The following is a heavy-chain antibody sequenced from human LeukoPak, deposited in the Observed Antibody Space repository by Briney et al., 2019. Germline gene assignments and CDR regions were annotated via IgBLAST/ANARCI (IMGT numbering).Heavy chain of an antibody. V-gene: IGHV1-18*04. CDR1: GYTFTSYG. D-gene: IGHD6-19*01. CDR3: ARVLTGSGWYKDY. CDR2: ISGYNGNT. Sequence: ASVKVSCKASGYTFTSYGISWVRQAPGQGLEWMGWISGYNGNTNYAQKLQGRVTMTTDTSTSTVYMELRSLRSDDTAVYYCARVLTGSGWYKDYWGQGTLATVSS. J-gene: IGHJ4*02.